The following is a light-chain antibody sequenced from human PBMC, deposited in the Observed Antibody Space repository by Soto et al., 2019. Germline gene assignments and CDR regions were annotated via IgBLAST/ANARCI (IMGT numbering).Light chain of an antibody. CDR1: SSNIGVNT. V-gene: IGLV1-44*01. J-gene: IGLJ2*01. Sequence: QPVLTQPPSASGTPGQGVTISCSGSSSNIGVNTVNWYRHLPGTAPKLLIYSNNQRPSGVSDRFSGSKSGTSASLAVSGLQSEDEADYYCAAWDDSLNGVVFGGGTQLTVL. CDR3: AAWDDSLNGVV. CDR2: SNN.